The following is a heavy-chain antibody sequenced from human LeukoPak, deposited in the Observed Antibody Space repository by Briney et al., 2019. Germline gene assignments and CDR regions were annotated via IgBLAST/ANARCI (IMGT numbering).Heavy chain of an antibody. V-gene: IGHV4-34*01. J-gene: IGHJ5*02. Sequence: SETLSLTCAVYGGSFSGYYWSWIRQPLGKGLEWIGEINHSGSTNYNPSLKSRVTISVDTSKNQFSLKLSSVTAADTAVYYCARDAFRDFWSGYSNWFDPWGQGTLVTVSS. CDR3: ARDAFRDFWSGYSNWFDP. D-gene: IGHD3-3*01. CDR1: GGSFSGYY. CDR2: INHSGST.